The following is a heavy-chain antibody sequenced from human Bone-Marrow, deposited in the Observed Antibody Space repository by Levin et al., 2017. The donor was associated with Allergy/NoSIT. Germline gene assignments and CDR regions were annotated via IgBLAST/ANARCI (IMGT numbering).Heavy chain of an antibody. D-gene: IGHD3-9*01. Sequence: AASVKVSCKASGYPFSDYYMHWVRQTPGQGLEWMGWINPKSGGTNYAQKFQGRVTMARDTSIGTAYMELTRLTSDDTAIYYCARDIVLERDFDWSYNAFDLWGQGTLVTVSS. CDR3: ARDIVLERDFDWSYNAFDL. CDR1: GYPFSDYY. J-gene: IGHJ3*01. CDR2: INPKSGGT. V-gene: IGHV1-2*02.